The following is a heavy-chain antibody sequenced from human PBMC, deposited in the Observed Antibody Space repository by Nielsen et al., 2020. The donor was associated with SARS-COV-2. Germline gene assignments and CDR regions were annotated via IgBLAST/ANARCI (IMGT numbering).Heavy chain of an antibody. CDR1: GFTFTAYW. V-gene: IGHV3-74*01. CDR2: INFDGTGT. Sequence: GSLRLSCTASGFTFTAYWMHWVRQAPGKGLTWVSHINFDGTGTSYADSVKGRFTISRDNAKNTVYLQMNSLRAEDTAVYYCARDGVVGSTNTFDVWGQGTVVTVSS. CDR3: ARDGVVGSTNTFDV. J-gene: IGHJ3*01. D-gene: IGHD1-26*01.